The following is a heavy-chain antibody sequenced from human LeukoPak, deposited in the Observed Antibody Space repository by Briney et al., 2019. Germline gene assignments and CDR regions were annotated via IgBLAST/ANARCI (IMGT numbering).Heavy chain of an antibody. D-gene: IGHD6-19*01. V-gene: IGHV1-8*03. CDR2: MNPNSGNT. J-gene: IGHJ5*02. CDR1: GYTFTSYD. CDR3: ARVGSGWYDNWFDP. Sequence: ASVKVSCKASGYTFTSYDINWVRQATGQGLEWMGWMNPNSGNTGYAQKFQGRVTITRNTSISTAYMELSSLRSEDTAVYYCARVGSGWYDNWFDPWGQGTLVTVSS.